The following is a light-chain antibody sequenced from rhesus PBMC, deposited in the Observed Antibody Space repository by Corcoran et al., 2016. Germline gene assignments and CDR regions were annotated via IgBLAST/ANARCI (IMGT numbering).Light chain of an antibody. CDR3: LQHNSYPLA. V-gene: IGKV1-28*03. Sequence: DIQMTQSPSSLSASVGDSVTITCRASQGMSSYLNWFQQKPGKAPKLLICDASSLESGVPSRFSGSGSGTDFTLTISSLQPEDFAVYYCLQHNSYPLAFGGGTKVEIK. CDR2: DAS. J-gene: IGKJ4*01. CDR1: QGMSSY.